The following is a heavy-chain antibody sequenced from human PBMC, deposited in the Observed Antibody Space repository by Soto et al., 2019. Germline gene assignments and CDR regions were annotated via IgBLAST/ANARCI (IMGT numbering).Heavy chain of an antibody. Sequence: PSETLSLTCAVYGGSFSGYYWSWIRQPPGKGLEWIGEINHNGSTNYNPSLKSRVTISVDTSKNQFSLKLSSVTAADTAVYYCARDDFWSGYYSWWFDPWGQGTLVTVSS. CDR1: GGSFSGYY. CDR3: ARDDFWSGYYSWWFDP. D-gene: IGHD3-3*01. CDR2: INHNGST. V-gene: IGHV4-34*01. J-gene: IGHJ5*02.